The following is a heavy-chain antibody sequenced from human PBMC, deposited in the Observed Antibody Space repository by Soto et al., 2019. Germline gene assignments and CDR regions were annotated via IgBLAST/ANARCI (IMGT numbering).Heavy chain of an antibody. V-gene: IGHV4-34*01. J-gene: IGHJ6*02. Sequence: QVQLQQWGAGLLKPSETLSLTCAVYGGSFSGYYWSWIRQPPGKGLEWIGEINHSGSTNYNPSLKSRVTISVDTSKNQFSLKLSSVTAADTAVYYCATPIVWSGYPYYYYYGMDVWGQGTTVTVSS. CDR1: GGSFSGYY. CDR2: INHSGST. D-gene: IGHD3-3*01. CDR3: ATPIVWSGYPYYYYYGMDV.